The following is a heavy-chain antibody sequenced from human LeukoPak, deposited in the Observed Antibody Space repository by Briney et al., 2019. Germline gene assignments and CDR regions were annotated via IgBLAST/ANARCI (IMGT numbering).Heavy chain of an antibody. D-gene: IGHD6-13*01. Sequence: GGSLRLSCAVSGFTFSSYWMSWVRQAPGKGLEWVANIKEDGSDKNYVASVTGRFTISRANAKNSLFLPMHSLRAEDTAVYYCARSIAAAGDYWGQGTLVTVSS. V-gene: IGHV3-7*03. J-gene: IGHJ4*02. CDR2: IKEDGSDK. CDR1: GFTFSSYW. CDR3: ARSIAAAGDY.